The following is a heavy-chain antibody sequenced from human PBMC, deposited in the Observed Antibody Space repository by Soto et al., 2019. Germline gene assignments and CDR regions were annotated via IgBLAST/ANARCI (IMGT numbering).Heavy chain of an antibody. CDR1: GFTLSSYA. CDR2: ISYDGSDK. Sequence: GGARRVPCGGSGFTLSSYAYLLGRPAPGKGVGWVALISYDGSDKDYADSVKGRFTISRDNSRNTLFLQMNSLRAEDTAVYYCARDYYKYYDSSGYYRSPAYWGQGTLVTVSS. V-gene: IGHV3-30-3*01. J-gene: IGHJ4*02. D-gene: IGHD3-22*01. CDR3: ARDYYKYYDSSGYYRSPAY.